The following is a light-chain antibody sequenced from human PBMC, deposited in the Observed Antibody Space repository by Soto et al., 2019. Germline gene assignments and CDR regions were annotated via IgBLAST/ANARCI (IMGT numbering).Light chain of an antibody. CDR3: SSYTSNNNWV. Sequence: QSVLTQPASVSGSPGQSITISCTGTSSDVGGYNYVSWYQQHPGKAPKLMIYEVNNRPSGVSNRFSGSKSGNTASLTISGLQADDEADYYCSSYTSNNNWVFGGGTKVTVL. V-gene: IGLV2-14*01. CDR2: EVN. J-gene: IGLJ3*02. CDR1: SSDVGGYNY.